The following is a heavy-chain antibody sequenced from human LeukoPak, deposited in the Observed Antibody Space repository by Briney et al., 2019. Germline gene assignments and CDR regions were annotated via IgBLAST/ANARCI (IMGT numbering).Heavy chain of an antibody. Sequence: SETLSLTCTVSGGSISSGSCYWIWIRQPAGKGLEWIGRIYASGSTNYNPSLKSRVTISIDTSKNQFSLKLSSVTAADTAVYYCARDRANAIFGKYYGMDVWGQGTTVTVSS. D-gene: IGHD3-3*01. J-gene: IGHJ6*02. CDR2: IYASGST. V-gene: IGHV4-61*02. CDR1: GGSISSGSCY. CDR3: ARDRANAIFGKYYGMDV.